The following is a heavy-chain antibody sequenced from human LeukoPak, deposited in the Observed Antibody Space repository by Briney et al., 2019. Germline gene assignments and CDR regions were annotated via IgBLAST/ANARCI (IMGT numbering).Heavy chain of an antibody. D-gene: IGHD3-3*01. J-gene: IGHJ6*02. CDR3: AKDEWTYYDFWSGPGYYYYGMDV. CDR1: GFTVSSNY. V-gene: IGHV3-23*01. Sequence: GGSLRLSCAASGFTVSSNYMSWVRQAPGKGLEWVSAISGSGGSTYYADSVKGRFTISRDNSKNTLYLQMNSLRAEDTAVYYCAKDEWTYYDFWSGPGYYYYGMDVWGQGTTVTVSS. CDR2: ISGSGGST.